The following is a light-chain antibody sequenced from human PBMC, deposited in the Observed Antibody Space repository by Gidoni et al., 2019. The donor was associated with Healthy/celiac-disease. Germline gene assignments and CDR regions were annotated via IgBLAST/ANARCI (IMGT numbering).Light chain of an antibody. V-gene: IGKV3-15*01. Sequence: EIVMTQSPVTLSVSPGERATLSCRARQSVRSNLAWYQQKPGQAPRLLIYAASTRATGIPARFSGSGSGTEFTLNISSLQSEDFAVYYCQQYDNRWTFXQXTKVEIK. CDR1: QSVRSN. CDR2: AAS. CDR3: QQYDNRWT. J-gene: IGKJ1*01.